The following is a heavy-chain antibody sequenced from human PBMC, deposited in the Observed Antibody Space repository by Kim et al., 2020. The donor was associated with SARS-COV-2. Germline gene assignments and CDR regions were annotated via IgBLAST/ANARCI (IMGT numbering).Heavy chain of an antibody. D-gene: IGHD3-10*01. CDR2: SYTGGST. V-gene: IGHV3-66*04. J-gene: IGHJ5*02. CDR1: GFTVSNTS. Sequence: GGSLKLSCASSGFTVSNTSMNWVRQAPGKGLDWVSVSYTGGSTYYANPMKVRITISRDNAQIPLNLQMTSLRFEDKAVSYCARHLIIAFRFDPWGQGSMV. CDR3: ARHLIIAFRFDP.